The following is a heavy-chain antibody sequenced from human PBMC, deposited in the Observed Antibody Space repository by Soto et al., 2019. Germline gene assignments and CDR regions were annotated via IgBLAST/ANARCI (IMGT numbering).Heavy chain of an antibody. CDR2: ISYDGSNK. Sequence: QVQLVESGGGVVQPGRSLRLSCAASGFTFSNYGMHWVRQAPGKGLEWVEVISYDGSNKNYADSVKGRFTISRDNSKNTLYLQMNSLRTEDTAVYYCAKDRRSSCALDYWGHGTLVTVSS. J-gene: IGHJ4*01. D-gene: IGHD6-13*01. CDR1: GFTFSNYG. V-gene: IGHV3-30*18. CDR3: AKDRRSSCALDY.